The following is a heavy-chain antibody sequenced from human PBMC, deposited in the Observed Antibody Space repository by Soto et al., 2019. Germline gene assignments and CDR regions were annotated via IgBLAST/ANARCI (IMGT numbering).Heavy chain of an antibody. CDR2: TRNKLNSYIT. CDR1: GFTFSDHY. V-gene: IGHV3-72*01. Sequence: EVQLVESGGGLVHPRGSLRLSCAASGFTFSDHYMDWVRQAPGKGLEWVGRTRNKLNSYITEYAASVKGRFSISRDDSKNSLYLQMNSLKTEDTAVYYCATVTGGDNSHFDYWGQGTLVTVSS. D-gene: IGHD1-20*01. CDR3: ATVTGGDNSHFDY. J-gene: IGHJ4*02.